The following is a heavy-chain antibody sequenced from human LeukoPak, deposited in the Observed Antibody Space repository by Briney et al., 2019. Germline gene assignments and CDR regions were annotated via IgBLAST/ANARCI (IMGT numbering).Heavy chain of an antibody. Sequence: ASVKVSCKASGYTFTSYDINWVRQDTGQGLYWMAWMNPNSGNTGYAQKFQGRVTMTRNTSISTAYMELSSLRSEDTAVYYCARRRIALRNAFDIWGQGTMVTVSS. V-gene: IGHV1-8*01. D-gene: IGHD6-13*01. CDR1: GYTFTSYD. J-gene: IGHJ3*02. CDR2: MNPNSGNT. CDR3: ARRRIALRNAFDI.